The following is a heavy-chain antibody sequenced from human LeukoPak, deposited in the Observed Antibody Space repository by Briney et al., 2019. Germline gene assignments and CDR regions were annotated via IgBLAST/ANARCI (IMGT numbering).Heavy chain of an antibody. CDR2: INPNSGGT. D-gene: IGHD3-22*01. J-gene: IGHJ4*02. CDR1: GYTFTGYY. CDR3: ARMERITYYYDSSGYFDY. Sequence: ASVKVSCKASGYTFTGYYMHWVRQAPGQGLEWMGWINPNSGGTNYAQKFQGRVTMTRDTSISTAYMELSRLRSDDTAVYYCARMERITYYYDSSGYFDYWGQGPLVTVSS. V-gene: IGHV1-2*02.